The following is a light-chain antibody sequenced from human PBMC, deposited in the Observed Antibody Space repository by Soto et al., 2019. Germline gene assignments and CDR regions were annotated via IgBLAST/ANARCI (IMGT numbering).Light chain of an antibody. CDR2: GNS. Sequence: QSVLTQPPSVSGAPGQRVTISCTGSSSNIGAGYDVHWYQQLPGTAPKLLIYGNSNRPSGVPDRFSGSKSGTSASLAITGLQAEHEADYYCQSYHSSLRAVVFGGGTKLTVL. V-gene: IGLV1-40*01. CDR3: QSYHSSLRAVV. J-gene: IGLJ2*01. CDR1: SSNIGAGYD.